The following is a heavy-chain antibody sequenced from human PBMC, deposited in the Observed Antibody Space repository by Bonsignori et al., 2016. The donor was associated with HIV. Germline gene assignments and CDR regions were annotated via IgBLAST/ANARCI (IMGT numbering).Heavy chain of an antibody. CDR2: MNPDTGDT. Sequence: WVRQAPGQGLEWMGWMNPDTGDTKYAQKFQGGIIMTRDTSINTAYMELSSLRSDDTAVYYCATELGLGGTTAHAFDVWGQGTMVTVSS. D-gene: IGHD1-26*01. V-gene: IGHV1-2*02. CDR3: ATELGLGGTTAHAFDV. J-gene: IGHJ3*01.